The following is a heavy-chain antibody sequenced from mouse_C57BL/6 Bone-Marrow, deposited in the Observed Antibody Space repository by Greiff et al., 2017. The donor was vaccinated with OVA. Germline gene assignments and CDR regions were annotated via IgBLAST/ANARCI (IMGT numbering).Heavy chain of an antibody. J-gene: IGHJ2*01. CDR3: ARHPYYYGTLDY. V-gene: IGHV5-6*01. CDR2: ISSGGSYT. Sequence: EVQVVESGGDLVKPGGSLKLSCAASGFTFSSYGMSWVRQTPDKRLEWVATISSGGSYTYYPDSVKGRFTISRDNAKNTLYLQMSSLKSEDTAMYYCARHPYYYGTLDYWGQGTTLTVSS. D-gene: IGHD1-1*01. CDR1: GFTFSSYG.